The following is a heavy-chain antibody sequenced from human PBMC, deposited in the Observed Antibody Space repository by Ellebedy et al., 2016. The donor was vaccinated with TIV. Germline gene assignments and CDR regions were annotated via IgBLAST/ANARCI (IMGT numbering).Heavy chain of an antibody. J-gene: IGHJ4*02. CDR1: GDTFTNYW. Sequence: KVSCKGSGDTFTNYWIGWVRQMPGKGLEWMGIIYPGDSDTRYSPSFQGQVTISADKSTSTAYLQWSSLKASDTAMYYCARRLALHSNTWYAQYYFDYWGQGPLVTVSS. CDR3: ARRLALHSNTWYAQYYFDY. D-gene: IGHD6-13*01. V-gene: IGHV5-51*01. CDR2: IYPGDSDT.